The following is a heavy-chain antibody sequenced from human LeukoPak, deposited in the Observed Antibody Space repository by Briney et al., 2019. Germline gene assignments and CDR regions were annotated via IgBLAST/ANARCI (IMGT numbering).Heavy chain of an antibody. J-gene: IGHJ4*02. V-gene: IGHV3-7*01. CDR3: AREGYSSGWYPDYYFDY. Sequence: GGSLRLSCAASGFTFSSYWMSWVRQAPGKGLECVANIKQDGSEKYYVDSVKGRFTISRDNAKNSLYLQMNSLRAEDTAVYYCAREGYSSGWYPDYYFDYWGQGTLVTVSS. D-gene: IGHD6-19*01. CDR1: GFTFSSYW. CDR2: IKQDGSEK.